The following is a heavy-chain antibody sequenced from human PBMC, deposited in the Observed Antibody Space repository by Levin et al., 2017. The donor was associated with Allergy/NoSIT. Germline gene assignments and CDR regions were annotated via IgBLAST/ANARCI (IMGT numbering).Heavy chain of an antibody. D-gene: IGHD5-18*01. CDR3: AREAFSYGCES. J-gene: IGHJ5*02. CDR1: GFTFSTYW. V-gene: IGHV3-7*01. Sequence: QSGGSLRLSCAASGFTFSTYWMSWVRQAPGKGLEWVANIKEDGSDRFYVDSVKGRFTISRDNAKNSVYLQMNSLRAEDTAIYYCAREAFSYGCESWGQGTLVTVSS. CDR2: IKEDGSDR.